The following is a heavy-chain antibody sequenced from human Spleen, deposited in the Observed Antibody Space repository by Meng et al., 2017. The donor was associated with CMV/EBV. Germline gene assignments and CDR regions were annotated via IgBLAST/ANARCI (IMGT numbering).Heavy chain of an antibody. CDR1: GYSFTTYW. Sequence: KVSCKGSGYSFTTYWIGWVRQVPGKGLEWMGIIYPGDSDTRYNPSFQGQVTISADTSISTAYLQWTSLKASDTAMYYCATLRDYGNSYGMDVWGQGTTVTVSS. D-gene: IGHD4-17*01. J-gene: IGHJ6*02. V-gene: IGHV5-51*01. CDR3: ATLRDYGNSYGMDV. CDR2: IYPGDSDT.